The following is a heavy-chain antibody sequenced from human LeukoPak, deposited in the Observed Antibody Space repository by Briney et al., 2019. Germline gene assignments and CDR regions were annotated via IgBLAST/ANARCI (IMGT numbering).Heavy chain of an antibody. Sequence: GGSLRLSCAASGFTFSSYGMHWVRQAPGKGLEWWAVISYDGSNKYYADSVKGRFTISRDNSKNTLYLQMNSLRAEDTAVYYCAKGIFPGSGYYYFDYWGQGTLVTVSS. CDR2: ISYDGSNK. J-gene: IGHJ4*02. CDR1: GFTFSSYG. CDR3: AKGIFPGSGYYYFDY. V-gene: IGHV3-30*18. D-gene: IGHD3-22*01.